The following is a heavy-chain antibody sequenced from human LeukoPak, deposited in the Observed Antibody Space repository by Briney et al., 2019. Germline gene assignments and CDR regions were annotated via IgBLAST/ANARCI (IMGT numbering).Heavy chain of an antibody. CDR1: GYSMRSHAY. D-gene: IGHD2-21*02. J-gene: IGHJ4*02. CDR2: IYHIGST. CDR3: ARNRSEGAVTAAYFDY. V-gene: IGHV4-38-2*01. Sequence: SETLSLTCAVSGYSMRSHAYGGWLRQPPGKGLAWIGTIYHIGSTYYPPSSHRPVTISLDPSKNLFSLNLRSATAADTAVYYCARNRSEGAVTAAYFDYWGQGTLVTVSP.